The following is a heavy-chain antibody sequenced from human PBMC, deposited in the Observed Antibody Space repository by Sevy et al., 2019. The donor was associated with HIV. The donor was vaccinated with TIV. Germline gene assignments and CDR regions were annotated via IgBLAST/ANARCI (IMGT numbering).Heavy chain of an antibody. D-gene: IGHD3-3*01. J-gene: IGHJ3*02. V-gene: IGHV1-18*01. CDR1: GYTFTSYG. CDR3: ARGYYDFWSGYYRRHAFDI. Sequence: ASVKVSCTASGYTFTSYGISWVRQAPGQGLEWMGWISAYNGNTNYPQKLQGRVTLTTDTSTSTAYMELRSLRSDDTAVYYYARGYYDFWSGYYRRHAFDIWGQGTMVTVSS. CDR2: ISAYNGNT.